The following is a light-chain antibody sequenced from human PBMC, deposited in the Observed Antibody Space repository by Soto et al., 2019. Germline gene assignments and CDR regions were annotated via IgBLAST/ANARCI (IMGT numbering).Light chain of an antibody. Sequence: DIQMTQSPSTLSASVGDRVTITCRASQSISSWLAWYRQKPGKAPKLLIYDASSLESGVPSRFSGSGSGTEFTLTNSSLQPDDFATYYCQQYNSYSPTFGQGTKVEIK. CDR1: QSISSW. V-gene: IGKV1-5*01. CDR2: DAS. J-gene: IGKJ1*01. CDR3: QQYNSYSPT.